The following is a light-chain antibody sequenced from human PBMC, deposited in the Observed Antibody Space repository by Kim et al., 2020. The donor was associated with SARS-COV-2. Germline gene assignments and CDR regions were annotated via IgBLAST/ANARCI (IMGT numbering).Light chain of an antibody. J-gene: IGLJ2*01. CDR2: QDS. Sequence: SYELTQPPSVSVSPGQTASITCSGDKLGDKYACWYQQKAGQSPVLVIYQDSKRPSGIPERFSGSNSGNTTTLTISGTQAMDEADYYCQAWDSSFVVFGGG. CDR3: QAWDSSFVV. CDR1: KLGDKY. V-gene: IGLV3-1*01.